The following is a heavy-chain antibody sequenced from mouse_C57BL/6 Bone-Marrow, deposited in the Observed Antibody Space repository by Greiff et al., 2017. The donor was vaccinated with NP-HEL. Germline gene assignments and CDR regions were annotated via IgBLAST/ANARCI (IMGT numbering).Heavy chain of an antibody. CDR2: IDPEDGDT. CDR3: TIDYYGSSGVWYFDV. J-gene: IGHJ1*03. CDR1: GFNIKDYY. V-gene: IGHV14-1*01. D-gene: IGHD1-1*01. Sequence: VQLQQSGAELVRPGASVKLSCTASGFNIKDYYMHWVKQRPEQGLEWIGRIDPEDGDTEYAPKFPGKATMTADTSSNTAYLQLSSLTSEDTAVYYCTIDYYGSSGVWYFDVWGTGTTVTVSS.